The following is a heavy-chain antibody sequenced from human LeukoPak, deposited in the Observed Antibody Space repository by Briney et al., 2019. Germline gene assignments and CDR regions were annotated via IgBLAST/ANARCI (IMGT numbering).Heavy chain of an antibody. V-gene: IGHV4-61*02. CDR2: IYTSGST. D-gene: IGHD5-24*01. Sequence: PSETLSLTCTVSGGSISSGSYYWSWIRQPAGKGLEWIGRIYTSGSTNYNPSLKSRVTISVDTSKNQFSLKLSSVTAADTAVYYCARWRDGYNKAYWYYMDVWGKGTTVTVSS. J-gene: IGHJ6*03. CDR3: ARWRDGYNKAYWYYMDV. CDR1: GGSISSGSYY.